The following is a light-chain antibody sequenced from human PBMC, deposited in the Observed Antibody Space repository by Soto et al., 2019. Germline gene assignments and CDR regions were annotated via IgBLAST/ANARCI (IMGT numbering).Light chain of an antibody. CDR3: QQSYSSPYT. V-gene: IGKV1-39*01. J-gene: IGKJ2*01. CDR2: TTS. CDR1: HSISTY. Sequence: DIQLTQSPSSLSASVGDRVTITCRASHSISTYLNWYQQKPGKAPSLLIYTTSSLQSGVPSRFSGSGSGTDFTLTIGGLQPADFAIYYCQQSYSSPYTFGLGTKVQFK.